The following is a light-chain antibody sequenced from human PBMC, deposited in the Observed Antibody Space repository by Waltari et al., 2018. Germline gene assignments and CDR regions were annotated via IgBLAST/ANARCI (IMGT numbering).Light chain of an antibody. V-gene: IGKV4-1*01. CDR2: WAS. Sequence: DIVLTQSPDFLAVSLGERATINCKSSQNILYSSNNKNYLAWYQQKAGQPPKLLFYWASTRESGVPDRFSGSGSGTDFTLTTSSLQAEDVAVYYCQQYYSSPYTFGQGTRLEIK. J-gene: IGKJ2*01. CDR1: QNILYSSNNKNY. CDR3: QQYYSSPYT.